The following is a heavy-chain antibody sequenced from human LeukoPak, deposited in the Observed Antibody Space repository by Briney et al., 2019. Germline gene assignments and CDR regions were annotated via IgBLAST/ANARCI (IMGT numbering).Heavy chain of an antibody. CDR1: GGSISSYY. CDR3: ARVPYYDFWSGYYTGISYFDY. CDR2: IYTSGRT. J-gene: IGHJ4*02. Sequence: PSETLSLTCTVSGGSISSYYWSWIRQPAGKGLEWIGQIYTSGRTNYNPSLKSRVTISVDTSKNQFSLKLSSVTAADTAVYYCARVPYYDFWSGYYTGISYFDYWGQGTLVTVSS. D-gene: IGHD3-3*01. V-gene: IGHV4-4*07.